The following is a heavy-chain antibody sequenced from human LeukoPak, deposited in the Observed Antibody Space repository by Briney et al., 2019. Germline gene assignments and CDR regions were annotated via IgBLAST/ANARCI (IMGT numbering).Heavy chain of an antibody. CDR3: AREANNSAFDI. V-gene: IGHV3-30-3*01. CDR2: ISYDGSNK. J-gene: IGHJ3*02. CDR1: GFTFSSYA. D-gene: IGHD1-20*01. Sequence: PGGSLRLSCAASGFTFSSYAMRWVRQAPGKGLEWVAVISYDGSNKYYADSVKGRFTISRDNSKNTLYLQMNSLRAEDTAVYYCAREANNSAFDIWGQGTMVTVSS.